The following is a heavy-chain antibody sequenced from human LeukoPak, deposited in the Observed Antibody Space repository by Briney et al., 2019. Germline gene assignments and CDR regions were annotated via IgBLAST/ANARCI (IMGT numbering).Heavy chain of an antibody. J-gene: IGHJ6*02. D-gene: IGHD3/OR15-3a*01. CDR3: AWDWTYYFDMAV. V-gene: IGHV3-15*01. CDR1: GITFKDAK. CDR2: MKSRGSGGTT. Sequence: GGSLRLSCESPGITFKDAKMNSARQAQGKRHEWVRRMKSRGSGGTTDYSAPVKGRFTISIDDSKNTLFLQMSSLQAEDTAVYYCAWDWTYYFDMAVWGQGTTVTVSS.